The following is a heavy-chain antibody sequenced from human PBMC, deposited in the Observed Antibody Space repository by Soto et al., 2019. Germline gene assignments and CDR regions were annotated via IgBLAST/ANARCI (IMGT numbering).Heavy chain of an antibody. CDR1: GYTFTSYD. CDR3: ARAPTYYDILTGRNINWYFDL. D-gene: IGHD3-9*01. Sequence: QVQLVQSGAEVKKPGASVKVSCKASGYTFTSYDINWVRQATGQGLVWMGWMNPNRGNTGYAQKFQGRVPMPRNTSRSTAYMELSSLRSEDTAVYYCARAPTYYDILTGRNINWYFDLWGRGTLVTVSS. CDR2: MNPNRGNT. J-gene: IGHJ2*01. V-gene: IGHV1-8*01.